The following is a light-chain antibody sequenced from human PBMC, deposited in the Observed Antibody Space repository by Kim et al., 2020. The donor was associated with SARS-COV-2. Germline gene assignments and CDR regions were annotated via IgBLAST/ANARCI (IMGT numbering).Light chain of an antibody. CDR1: KLGDKY. J-gene: IGLJ2*01. Sequence: SYELTQPPSVSVSPGQTASITCSGDKLGDKYASWYQQKAGQSPVLVIYQDNKRPSGIPERFSGSNSGNTATLPISGTQAMDEGDYYCQAWDSGVVFGGGT. CDR3: QAWDSGVV. CDR2: QDN. V-gene: IGLV3-1*01.